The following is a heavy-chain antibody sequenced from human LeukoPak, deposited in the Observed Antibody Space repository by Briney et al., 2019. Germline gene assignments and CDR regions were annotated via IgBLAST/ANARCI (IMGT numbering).Heavy chain of an antibody. V-gene: IGHV3-33*01. Sequence: PGGSLILSCAGTGFTLSSYGMHWVRPAPGKGLEWVAVIWYDGSNKSYADSVKGRFTISRDNSKNTLYLQMNSLRAEDTTVYYCARLYGTYPGWFDPWGQGTLVTVSS. CDR3: ARLYGTYPGWFDP. CDR1: GFTLSSYG. CDR2: IWYDGSNK. J-gene: IGHJ5*02. D-gene: IGHD4-17*01.